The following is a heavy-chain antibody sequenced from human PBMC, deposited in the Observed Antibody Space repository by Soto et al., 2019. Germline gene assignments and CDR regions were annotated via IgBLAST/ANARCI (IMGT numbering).Heavy chain of an antibody. V-gene: IGHV4-59*01. CDR2: IYYSGST. J-gene: IGHJ5*02. CDR1: GGSISSYY. D-gene: IGHD6-13*01. Sequence: PSETLSLTCTVSGGSISSYYWSWIRQPPGKGLEWIGYIYYSGSTNYNPSLKSRVTISVDTSKNQFSLKLSSVTAADTAVYYCARGVIIAQAGPSGFWFDPWGQGTLVTVSS. CDR3: ARGVIIAQAGPSGFWFDP.